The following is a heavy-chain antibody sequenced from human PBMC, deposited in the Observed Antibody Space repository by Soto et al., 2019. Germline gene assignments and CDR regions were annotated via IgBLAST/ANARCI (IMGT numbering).Heavy chain of an antibody. V-gene: IGHV1-18*01. J-gene: IGHJ6*02. CDR2: ISPYNGNT. D-gene: IGHD3-10*01. CDR3: ARGIGGWFGVAYYYGMDV. Sequence: QVQLVQSGAEVKKPGASVKVSCKASGYTFTSYGISWVRQAPGQGLEWMGWISPYNGNTNYAQKLQGRVTMTTDTSTSTASMDLRSLRSADTAVYYCARGIGGWFGVAYYYGMDVWGQGTTVTVSS. CDR1: GYTFTSYG.